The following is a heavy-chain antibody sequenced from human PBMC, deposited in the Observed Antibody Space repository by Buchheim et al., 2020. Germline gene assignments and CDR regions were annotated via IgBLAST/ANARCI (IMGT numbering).Heavy chain of an antibody. D-gene: IGHD1-26*01. V-gene: IGHV3-23*01. CDR2: ITDSGRGT. CDR1: EFTFSTYA. CDR3: AKRGAGSYGPFDY. J-gene: IGHJ4*02. Sequence: EVQLLESGGGLVQPGGSLRLSCGASEFTFSTYAMSWVRQAPGKGLEWVSAITDSGRGTYYADSVKGRFTISRDNSKNTLYLQMKSLRAEDTAVYYCAKRGAGSYGPFDYWGQGTL.